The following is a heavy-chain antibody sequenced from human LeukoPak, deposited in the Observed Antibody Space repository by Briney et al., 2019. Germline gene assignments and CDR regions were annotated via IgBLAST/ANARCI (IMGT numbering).Heavy chain of an antibody. Sequence: GGSLRLSCAASGFTFSSYLLSWVRQGPGRGVEWVAPIKQDGREKYYVDSVRGRFTLSRDNAKNSLYLQMSNLRAEDTAGYFCARGGGLDVWGQGATVTVSS. CDR1: GFTFSSYL. J-gene: IGHJ6*02. CDR3: ARGGGLDV. D-gene: IGHD3-16*01. V-gene: IGHV3-7*03. CDR2: IKQDGREK.